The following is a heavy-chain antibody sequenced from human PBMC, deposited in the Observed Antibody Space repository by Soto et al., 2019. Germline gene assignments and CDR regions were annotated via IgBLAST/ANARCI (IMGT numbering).Heavy chain of an antibody. CDR2: IRGKTDTYAT. Sequence: GGSLRLSCAASGFTFSGSSMHWVRQASGKGPEWVGRIRGKTDTYATAYAAPVRGRFTISRDDSKNTAYLQMNSLKTEDTAVYFCTKRIGAYAMDVWGQGTTVTVSS. J-gene: IGHJ6*02. CDR1: GFTFSGSS. CDR3: TKRIGAYAMDV. V-gene: IGHV3-73*01. D-gene: IGHD6-13*01.